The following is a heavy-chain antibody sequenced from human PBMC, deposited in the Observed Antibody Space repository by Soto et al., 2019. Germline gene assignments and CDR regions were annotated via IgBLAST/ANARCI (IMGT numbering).Heavy chain of an antibody. D-gene: IGHD5-18*01. CDR2: ISGSGGST. Sequence: PGGSLRLSCAASGFRFSSYTMSWVRQAPGKGLEWVSAISGSGGSTCYADSVKGRFTISRDNSKNTLYLQMNSMRAEDSAVYYCAKDLPYSYGKIRMSKDSCFDYWRQGNMGDVSS. CDR1: GFRFSSYT. CDR3: AKDLPYSYGKIRMSKDSCFDY. V-gene: IGHV3-23*01. J-gene: IGHJ4*02.